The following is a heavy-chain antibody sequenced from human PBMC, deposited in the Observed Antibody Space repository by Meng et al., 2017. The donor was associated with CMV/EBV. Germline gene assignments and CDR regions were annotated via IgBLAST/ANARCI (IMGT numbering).Heavy chain of an antibody. V-gene: IGHV1-69*10. CDR3: ARIYCSSTSCYRDYYYGMDV. CDR2: IIPILGIA. Sequence: SVKVSCKASGGTFSSYAISWVRQAPGQGLEWMGGIIPILGIANYAQKFQGRVTITADKSTSTAYMELSSLRSEDTAVYYCARIYCSSTSCYRDYYYGMDVWGHGTTVTVSS. J-gene: IGHJ6*02. D-gene: IGHD2-2*01. CDR1: GGTFSSYA.